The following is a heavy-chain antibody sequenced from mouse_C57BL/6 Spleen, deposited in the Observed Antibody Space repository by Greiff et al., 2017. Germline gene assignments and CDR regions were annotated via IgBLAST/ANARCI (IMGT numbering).Heavy chain of an antibody. CDR1: GFSLTSSG. CDR3: APNGYSPRPISF. Sequence: VQLQQSGPGLVQPSQSLSITCTVSGFSLTSSGVHWVRQSPGKGLEWLGVLWRGGSTDYNAAFMSRLSITKSNSTCHVFFHLHSLPSHDTAISYCAPNGYSPRPISFWGPGPSVPVSS. J-gene: IGHJ4*01. D-gene: IGHD1-2*01. V-gene: IGHV2-5*01. CDR2: LWRGGST.